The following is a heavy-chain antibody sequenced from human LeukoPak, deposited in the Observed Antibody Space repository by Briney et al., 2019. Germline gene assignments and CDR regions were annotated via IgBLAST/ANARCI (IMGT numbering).Heavy chain of an antibody. CDR3: ARGRAGRLSASNWFDP. V-gene: IGHV4-61*02. J-gene: IGHJ5*02. CDR1: GDSLSSGNFY. D-gene: IGHD6-19*01. CDR2: IYTNGDT. Sequence: SEILSLTCTVSGDSLSSGNFYWTWIRQPAGKGLEWIGRIYTNGDTSYNPSLKSRVTILLDTSQNHFSLRLSSVTATDTAVYYCARGRAGRLSASNWFDPWGHGTLVTVSS.